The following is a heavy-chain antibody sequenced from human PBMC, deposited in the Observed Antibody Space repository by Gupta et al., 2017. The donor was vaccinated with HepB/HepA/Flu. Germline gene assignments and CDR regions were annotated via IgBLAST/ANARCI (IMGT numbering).Heavy chain of an antibody. CDR1: GFTFDDYA. CDR2: ISWNSGSI. Sequence: EVQLVESGGGLVQPGRSLRLSCAASGFTFDDYAMHWVRQAPGKGLEWVSGISWNSGSIGYADSVKGRFTISRDNAKNSLYLQMNSLRAEDTALYYCAKDIWESPGENAFDIGGQGTMVTVSS. D-gene: IGHD1-26*01. CDR3: AKDIWESPGENAFDI. J-gene: IGHJ3*02. V-gene: IGHV3-9*01.